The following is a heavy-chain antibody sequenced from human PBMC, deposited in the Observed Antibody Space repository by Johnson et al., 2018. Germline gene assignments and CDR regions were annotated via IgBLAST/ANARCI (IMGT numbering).Heavy chain of an antibody. CDR2: IVPTLGVA. D-gene: IGHD3-16*01. CDR1: AGTSSRYA. Sequence: QVQLVQSGAEVKKPGSSGRVYCKASAGTSSRYAISWVRQAPGQGLEWMGGIVPTLGVANYAQKFKGRVTITADESTRTHYMELSSLRSEDTAVYYCASPGYSDYGAYYYYGMEVWGQGTTVIVS. V-gene: IGHV1-69*12. J-gene: IGHJ6*02. CDR3: ASPGYSDYGAYYYYGMEV.